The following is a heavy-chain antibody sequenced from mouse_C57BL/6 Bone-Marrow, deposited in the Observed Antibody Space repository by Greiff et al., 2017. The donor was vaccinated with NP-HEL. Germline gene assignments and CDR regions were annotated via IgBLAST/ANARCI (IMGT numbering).Heavy chain of an antibody. CDR3: ASDALLGYAYDYWYFDD. CDR2: SRNIANDYTT. CDR1: GFTFSDSY. V-gene: IGHV7-1*01. D-gene: IGHD2-2*01. J-gene: IGHJ1*03. Sequence: EVQRVESGGGLVPSGRSLRLSCATSGFTFSDSYMEWVRQAPGKGLEWIAASRNIANDYTTEYSASVKGRFIASRDTSPRILYLQMNALRAEDTAISYCASDALLGYAYDYWYFDDWGTGTTVTVSS.